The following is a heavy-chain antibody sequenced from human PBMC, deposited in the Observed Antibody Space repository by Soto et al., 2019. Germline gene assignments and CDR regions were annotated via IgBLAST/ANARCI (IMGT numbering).Heavy chain of an antibody. CDR1: GDSISSGGYY. Sequence: QVQLQESGPGLVKPSQTLSLTCSVSGDSISSGGYYWNWIRQLPGKGLEWIRYTSYSGSTYYNPPLNTRATISVDTSKNQFSLKLTSVTAADTAVYYCARDEGAQFDWYFDLWGRGTLVTVSS. V-gene: IGHV4-31*03. CDR2: TSYSGST. CDR3: ARDEGAQFDWYFDL. J-gene: IGHJ2*01.